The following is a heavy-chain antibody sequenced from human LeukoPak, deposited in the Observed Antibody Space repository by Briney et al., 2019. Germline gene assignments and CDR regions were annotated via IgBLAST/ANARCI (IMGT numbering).Heavy chain of an antibody. CDR2: ISGSGGST. CDR3: AKGQTGTIAPAEYFQH. D-gene: IGHD1-7*01. CDR1: GFTFSSYA. V-gene: IGHV3-23*01. J-gene: IGHJ1*01. Sequence: PGGSLRLSCAASGFTFSSYAMSWVRQAPGKGLEWVSAISGSGGSTYYADSVKGRFTISRDNSKNTLYLQMNSLRAEDTAVYYCAKGQTGTIAPAEYFQHWGQGTLVTVSS.